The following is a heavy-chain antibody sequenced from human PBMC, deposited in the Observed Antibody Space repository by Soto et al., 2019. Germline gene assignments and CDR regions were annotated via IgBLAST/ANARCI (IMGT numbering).Heavy chain of an antibody. CDR1: GFTFSRYA. CDR3: AKDPRERPANQCDY. J-gene: IGHJ4*02. Sequence: EVQLLESGGGLVQPGGSLRISCAASGFTFSRYAMSWVRQAPGKGLEWVSAISGRGGSTYYADSVKGRFTISRDNSKNTLYLQMNSLRAEDTSVYYCAKDPRERPANQCDYWGQGTLVTVSS. CDR2: ISGRGGST. D-gene: IGHD1-26*01. V-gene: IGHV3-23*01.